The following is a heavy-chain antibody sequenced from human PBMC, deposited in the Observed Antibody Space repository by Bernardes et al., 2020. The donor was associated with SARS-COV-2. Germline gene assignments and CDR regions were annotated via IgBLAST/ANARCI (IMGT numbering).Heavy chain of an antibody. V-gene: IGHV3-30*04. Sequence: GGSLRLSCAASGFTFSSYAMHWVRQAPGKGLEWVAVISYDGSNKYYADSVKGRFTISRDNSKNTLYLQMNSLRAEDTAVYYCAPPLGYSYGVDYWGQGTLVTVSS. CDR3: APPLGYSYGVDY. CDR1: GFTFSSYA. D-gene: IGHD5-18*01. CDR2: ISYDGSNK. J-gene: IGHJ4*02.